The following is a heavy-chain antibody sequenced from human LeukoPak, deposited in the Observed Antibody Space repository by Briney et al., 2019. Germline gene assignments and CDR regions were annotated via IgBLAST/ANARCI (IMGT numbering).Heavy chain of an antibody. CDR1: GGTFSSYA. V-gene: IGHV1-69*05. D-gene: IGHD5-24*01. CDR2: IIPIFGTA. J-gene: IGHJ4*02. CDR3: ARLDRDGYSDGY. Sequence: GASVKVSCKASGGTFSSYAISWVRQAPGQGLEWMGRIIPIFGTANYAQKFQGRVTITTDESTSTAYMELSSLRSEDTAVYYCARLDRDGYSDGYWGQGTLVTVSS.